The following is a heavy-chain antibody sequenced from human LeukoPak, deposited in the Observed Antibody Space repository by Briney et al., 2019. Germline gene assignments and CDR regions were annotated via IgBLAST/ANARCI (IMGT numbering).Heavy chain of an antibody. J-gene: IGHJ5*02. D-gene: IGHD5-18*01. CDR2: IYYSGST. CDR3: ARGRGYSFWFDP. V-gene: IGHV4-31*03. Sequence: LSLTCTVSGGSISSGGYYWSWIRQHPGKGLEWIGYIYYSGSTYYNPSLKSRVTISVDTSKNQFSLKLSSVTAADTAVYYCARGRGYSFWFDPWGQGTLVTVSS. CDR1: GGSISSGGYY.